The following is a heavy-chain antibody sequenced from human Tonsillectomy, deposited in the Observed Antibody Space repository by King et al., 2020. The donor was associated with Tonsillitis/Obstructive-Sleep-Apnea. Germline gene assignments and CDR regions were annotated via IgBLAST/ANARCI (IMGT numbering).Heavy chain of an antibody. J-gene: IGHJ6*02. V-gene: IGHV3-30*04. CDR3: ARDLTDTVGGMDV. Sequence: VQLVESGGGVVQPGRSLRLSCAASGFTFSSYAMHWVRQAPGKGLEWVAVISYDGSNNSVKGRFTISRDNSKNTQYLQMNSLRAEDTAVYYCARDLTDTVGGMDVWGQGTTVTVSS. CDR1: GFTFSSYA. D-gene: IGHD5-18*01. CDR2: ISYDGSN.